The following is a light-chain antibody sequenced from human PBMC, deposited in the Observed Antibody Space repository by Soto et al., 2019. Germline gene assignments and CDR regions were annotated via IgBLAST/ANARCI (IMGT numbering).Light chain of an antibody. CDR3: QHYNNWPPWT. V-gene: IGKV3D-15*01. J-gene: IGKJ1*01. CDR2: GAS. CDR1: QSVSSN. Sequence: EIVMTQSPATLSVSPGERATLSCMASQSVSSNLAWYQQKPGQAPRLLIYGASSRATGIPARFSGSGSGTEFTLTISSLQSEDFAVYYCQHYNNWPPWTFGQGTKV.